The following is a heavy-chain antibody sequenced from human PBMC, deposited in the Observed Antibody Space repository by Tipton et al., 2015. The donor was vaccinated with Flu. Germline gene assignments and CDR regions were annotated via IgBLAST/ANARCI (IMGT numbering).Heavy chain of an antibody. CDR2: IYHSGST. CDR3: ASILLQPLDY. D-gene: IGHD4-11*01. CDR1: GYSISSGYY. Sequence: GLVKPSETLSLTCTVSGYSISSGYYWGWIRQPPGKGLEWIGSIYHSGSTYYNPSLKSRVSILLDTSKNQFSLSLKSVTAADTAVYYCASILLQPLDYWGQGTLVTVSS. V-gene: IGHV4-38-2*02. J-gene: IGHJ4*02.